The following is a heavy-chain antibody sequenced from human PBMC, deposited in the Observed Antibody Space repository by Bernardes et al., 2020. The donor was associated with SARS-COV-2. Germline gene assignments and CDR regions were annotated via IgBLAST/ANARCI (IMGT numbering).Heavy chain of an antibody. CDR1: GFIFNSYT. V-gene: IGHV3-64D*06. CDR2: ISNNGGTS. J-gene: IGHJ4*02. CDR3: VKSHYYITGSYDY. D-gene: IGHD3-10*01. Sequence: GGSLRLSRSASGFIFNSYTMYWVRQAPGKGLEYVSAISNNGGTSYYADSVKGRFTISRDNSKNTLYLQMSSLRADDTAVYWCVKSHYYITGSYDYWGQGTLVTVSS.